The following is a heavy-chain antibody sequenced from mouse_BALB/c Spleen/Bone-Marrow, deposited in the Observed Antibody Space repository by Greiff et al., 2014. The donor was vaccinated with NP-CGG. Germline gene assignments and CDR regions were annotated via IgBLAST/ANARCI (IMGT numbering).Heavy chain of an antibody. Sequence: LKESGSELVRPGASVKLSCKASGYIFANYWMHWVKQRHGQGLEWIGNISPRSGSTNYDEKFKSKATLTVDTSSATAYMYLNSLTSEDSAVYYCTRIFDYRGQGTILTVSS. V-gene: IGHV1S22*01. J-gene: IGHJ2*01. CDR2: ISPRSGST. CDR3: TRIFDY. CDR1: GYIFANYW.